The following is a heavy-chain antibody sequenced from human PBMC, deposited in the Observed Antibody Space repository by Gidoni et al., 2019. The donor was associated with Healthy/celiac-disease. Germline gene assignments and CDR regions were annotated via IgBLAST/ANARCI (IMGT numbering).Heavy chain of an antibody. J-gene: IGHJ6*02. CDR3: TRHNRDWNLSGYYYGMDV. CDR2: IRSTSNSYAT. CDR1: GFTLRGSA. V-gene: IGHV3-73*01. Sequence: EVQLVESGGGLVQPGGSLKLSCAASGFTLRGSARHWVPQASGKGLEGVGRIRSTSNSYATAYAASVKGRFTISRDASKNTAYLQMNSLKTEDTAVYYCTRHNRDWNLSGYYYGMDVWGQGTTVTVSS. D-gene: IGHD1-1*01.